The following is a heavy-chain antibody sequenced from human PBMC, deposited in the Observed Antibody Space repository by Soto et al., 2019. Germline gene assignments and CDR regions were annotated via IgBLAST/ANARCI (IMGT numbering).Heavy chain of an antibody. CDR1: GYTFTSYG. CDR3: ARGGFYDSSGARNYYYYGMNV. Sequence: VKVSCKASGYTFTSYGINWVRQAPGQGLEWLGWISAYDGYTNYAQILQGRVSMTTDTSTKTAYMELRSLRSDDTAMYYCARGGFYDSSGARNYYYYGMNVWGQGTTVTVSS. V-gene: IGHV1-18*01. J-gene: IGHJ6*02. D-gene: IGHD3-22*01. CDR2: ISAYDGYT.